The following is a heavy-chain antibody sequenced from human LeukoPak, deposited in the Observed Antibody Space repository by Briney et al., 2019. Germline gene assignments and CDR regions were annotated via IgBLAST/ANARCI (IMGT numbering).Heavy chain of an antibody. CDR3: ARGRITMVRESDAFDI. J-gene: IGHJ3*02. D-gene: IGHD3-10*01. CDR2: IYSGGST. Sequence: GGSLRLSCAASGFTVSNNYMSWVRQAPGKGLEWVSVIYSGGSTYYADSVKGRFTISRDNSKNTLYLQMNSLRAEDTAVYYCARGRITMVRESDAFDIWGQGTMATVSS. CDR1: GFTVSNNY. V-gene: IGHV3-53*01.